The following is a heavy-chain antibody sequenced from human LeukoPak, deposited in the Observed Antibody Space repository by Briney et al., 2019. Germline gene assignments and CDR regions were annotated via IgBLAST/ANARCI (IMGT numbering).Heavy chain of an antibody. CDR1: GFTFSNYA. CDR2: LIGSSGAT. CDR3: AKGAFDYIEIAYFDY. Sequence: PGGSLGLSCAASGFTFSNYAMNWVRQAPGKGLEWVAVLIGSSGATDYADSVKGRFTISRDNSKNTLFLQMNSLRAEDTAIYYCAKGAFDYIEIAYFDYWGQGALVTVSS. J-gene: IGHJ4*02. D-gene: IGHD5-12*01. V-gene: IGHV3-23*01.